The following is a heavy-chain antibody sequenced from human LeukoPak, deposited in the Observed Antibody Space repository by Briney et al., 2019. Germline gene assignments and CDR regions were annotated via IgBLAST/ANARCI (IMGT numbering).Heavy chain of an antibody. D-gene: IGHD3-22*01. CDR3: ARVGHYYDSSGYYYVRYFDC. J-gene: IGHJ4*02. Sequence: GGSLRLSCAAPGFTFSSYEMNWVRQGPGKGLEWMSHISSSSRTRDYAESVKGRFTISRDDAKNSLYLQMNSQRAEDTAVYYCARVGHYYDSSGYYYVRYFDCWGQGTLVTVSS. CDR1: GFTFSSYE. CDR2: ISSSSRTR. V-gene: IGHV3-48*03.